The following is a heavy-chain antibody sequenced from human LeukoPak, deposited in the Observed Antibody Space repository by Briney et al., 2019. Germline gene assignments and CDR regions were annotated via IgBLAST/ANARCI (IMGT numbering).Heavy chain of an antibody. J-gene: IGHJ4*02. D-gene: IGHD5/OR15-5a*01. V-gene: IGHV4-59*08. Sequence: LEWTGYIYYSGSTNYNPSLKSRVTISVDTSKNQFSLKLSSVTAADTAIYYCARAVSGRFDYWGQGTLVTVSS. CDR3: ARAVSGRFDY. CDR2: IYYSGST.